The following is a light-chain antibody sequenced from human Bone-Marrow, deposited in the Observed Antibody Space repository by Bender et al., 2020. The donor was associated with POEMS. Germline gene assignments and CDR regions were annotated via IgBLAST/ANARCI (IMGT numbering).Light chain of an antibody. Sequence: QSALTQPRSVSGSPGQSVTISCTGTSSDVGGHNRVSWYQQAPGTAPKLIIYEVTKRPSGISNRFSASKSGHTASLTISGLQPEDEADYYCCSKGDSDTMVFGGGTKLTVL. CDR1: SSDVGGHNR. CDR2: EVT. V-gene: IGLV2-18*02. J-gene: IGLJ3*02. CDR3: CSKGDSDTMV.